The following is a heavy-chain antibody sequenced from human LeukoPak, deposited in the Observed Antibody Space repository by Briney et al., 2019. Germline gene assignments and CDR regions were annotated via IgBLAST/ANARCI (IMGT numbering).Heavy chain of an antibody. J-gene: IGHJ4*02. D-gene: IGHD3-9*01. CDR2: ISYDGSNK. Sequence: GGSLRLSCAASGFTFSSYAMHWVRQAPGKGPEWVAVISYDGSNKYYADSVKGRFTISRDNSKNTLYLQMNSLRAEDTAVYYCARVPSPLTGYFDYWGQGTLVTVSS. CDR1: GFTFSSYA. V-gene: IGHV3-30-3*01. CDR3: ARVPSPLTGYFDY.